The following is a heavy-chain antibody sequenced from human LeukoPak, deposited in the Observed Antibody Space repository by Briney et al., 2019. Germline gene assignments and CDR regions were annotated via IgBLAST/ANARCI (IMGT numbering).Heavy chain of an antibody. CDR2: INHSGST. V-gene: IGHV4-34*01. Sequence: SETLSLTCAVYGRSFSGYYWSWIRQPPGKGLEWIGEINHSGSTNYNPSLKSRVTISVDTSKNQFSLKLSSVTAADTAVYYCASYYYDSSGYYPGDYWGQGTLVTVSS. D-gene: IGHD3-22*01. CDR3: ASYYYDSSGYYPGDY. J-gene: IGHJ4*02. CDR1: GRSFSGYY.